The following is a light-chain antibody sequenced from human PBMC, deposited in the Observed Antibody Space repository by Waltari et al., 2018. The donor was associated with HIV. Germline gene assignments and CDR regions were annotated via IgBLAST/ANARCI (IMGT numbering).Light chain of an antibody. V-gene: IGLV3-21*04. Sequence: SYMLTPPPSVSVAPGETARITCEGDNIGSRSVQWLQQKAGQAPVLVIYYDIDRPSGIPGRFSGSNSDNAATLTISRVEAGDEADYYCQVWDGDSNHVVLGGGTKLTVL. CDR1: NIGSRS. J-gene: IGLJ2*01. CDR2: YDI. CDR3: QVWDGDSNHVV.